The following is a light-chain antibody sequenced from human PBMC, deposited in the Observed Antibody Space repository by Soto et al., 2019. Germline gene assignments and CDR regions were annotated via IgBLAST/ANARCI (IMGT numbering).Light chain of an antibody. CDR3: QQYTNTNNPWI. CDR1: QTISTW. Sequence: DIQVPQSPPTLSASVGDRVTITCRASQTISTWMAWYQQKPGKAPKILVYDASTLQSGVASRFSGSGSGTEFTLIISGLQPDDSATYYCQQYTNTNNPWIFGQGTKVDIK. V-gene: IGKV1-5*01. J-gene: IGKJ2*01. CDR2: DAS.